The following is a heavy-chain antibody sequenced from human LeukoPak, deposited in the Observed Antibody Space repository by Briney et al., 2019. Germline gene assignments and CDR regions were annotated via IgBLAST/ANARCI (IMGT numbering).Heavy chain of an antibody. CDR2: ISSSSSYI. J-gene: IGHJ4*02. CDR1: GFTFSSYS. V-gene: IGHV3-21*01. CDR3: ARSTTGWDTYYYDSSGYYYVDY. Sequence: PGGSLRLSCAASGFTFSSYSMNWVRQAPGKGLEWVSSISSSSSYIYYADSVKGRFTISRDNAKNSPYLQMNSLRAEDTAVYYCARSTTGWDTYYYDSSGYYYVDYWGQGTLVTVSS. D-gene: IGHD3-22*01.